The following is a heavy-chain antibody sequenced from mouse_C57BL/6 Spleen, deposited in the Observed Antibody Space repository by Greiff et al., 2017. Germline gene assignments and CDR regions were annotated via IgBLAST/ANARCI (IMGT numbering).Heavy chain of an antibody. D-gene: IGHD1-1*01. CDR1: GYSFTGYY. Sequence: EVKLMESGPELVKPGASVKISCKASGYSFTGYYMNWVKQSPEKSLEWIGEINPSTGGTTYNQKFKAKATLTVDKSSSTAYMQLKSLTSADSAVYYCARYYGSSFLMDYWGQGTSVTVSS. CDR2: INPSTGGT. J-gene: IGHJ4*01. CDR3: ARYYGSSFLMDY. V-gene: IGHV1-42*01.